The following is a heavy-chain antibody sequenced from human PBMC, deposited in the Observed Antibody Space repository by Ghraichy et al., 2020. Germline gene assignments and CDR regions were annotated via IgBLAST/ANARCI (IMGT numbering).Heavy chain of an antibody. V-gene: IGHV3-23*01. CDR3: AKGGGLRSSPFDP. J-gene: IGHJ5*02. Sequence: GGSLRLSCAASGFTFSNYAMTWVRQAPGKGLEWVSTISGSAGSTYHADSVKGRFTIFRDNSKNTLYMQMNSLRAEDTAVYYCAKGGGLRSSPFDPWGQGTLVTVSS. CDR2: ISGSAGST. CDR1: GFTFSNYA. D-gene: IGHD4-17*01.